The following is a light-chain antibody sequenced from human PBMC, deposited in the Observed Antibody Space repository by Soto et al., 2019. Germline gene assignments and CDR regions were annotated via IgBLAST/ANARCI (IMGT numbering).Light chain of an antibody. J-gene: IGKJ1*01. Sequence: DIQMTQSPSTLSGSVGDRVTMTCRASQTISSWLAWYQQKPGKAPKLLIYKASTLKSGVPSRFSGSGSGTEFTLTISSLQPDDFATYYCQQYESDPWTFGQGTKV. CDR2: KAS. V-gene: IGKV1-5*03. CDR3: QQYESDPWT. CDR1: QTISSW.